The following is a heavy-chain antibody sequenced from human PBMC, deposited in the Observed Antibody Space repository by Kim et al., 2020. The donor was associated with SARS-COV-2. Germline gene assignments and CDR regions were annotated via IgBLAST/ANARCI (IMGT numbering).Heavy chain of an antibody. D-gene: IGHD2-2*01. Sequence: GGSLRLSCAASGFTFSSYAMNWVRQAPGKGLEWVSIISGSGGNTYYADSVKGRFTISRDNSRNTLYLQINSLRAEDTAVYYCAKDGPRGCTSASCSSPDVWGQGTTVTLSS. J-gene: IGHJ6*02. CDR1: GFTFSSYA. V-gene: IGHV3-23*01. CDR3: AKDGPRGCTSASCSSPDV. CDR2: ISGSGGNT.